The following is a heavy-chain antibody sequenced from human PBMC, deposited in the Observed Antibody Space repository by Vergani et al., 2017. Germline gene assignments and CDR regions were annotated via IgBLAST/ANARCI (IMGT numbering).Heavy chain of an antibody. CDR3: AKDGSPRGWEGEDY. Sequence: VQLVESGGGLVKPGGSLRLSCAASGFTFSSYSMNWVRQAPGKGLEWVAVISYDGSNKYYADSVKGRFTISRDNSKNTLYLQMNSLRAEDTAVYYCAKDGSPRGWEGEDYWGQGTLVTVSS. V-gene: IGHV3-30*18. J-gene: IGHJ4*02. CDR2: ISYDGSNK. CDR1: GFTFSSYS. D-gene: IGHD3-16*01.